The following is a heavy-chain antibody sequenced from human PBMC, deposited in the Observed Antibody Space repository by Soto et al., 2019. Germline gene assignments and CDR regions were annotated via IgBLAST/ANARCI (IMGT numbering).Heavy chain of an antibody. V-gene: IGHV3-48*03. CDR3: ARGSRPNYYYYGMVV. CDR2: ISSSGSTI. Sequence: EVQLVESGGGLVQPGGSLRLSCAASGFTFSSYEMNWVRQAPGKGLEWVSYISSSGSTIYYADSVKGRFTISRDNAKNSLFLQMNSLRAEDTAVYYCARGSRPNYYYYGMVVWGQGTTVTVSS. J-gene: IGHJ6*02. CDR1: GFTFSSYE.